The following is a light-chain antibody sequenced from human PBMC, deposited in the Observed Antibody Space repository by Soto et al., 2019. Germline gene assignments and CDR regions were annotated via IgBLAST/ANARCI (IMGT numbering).Light chain of an antibody. V-gene: IGLV3-9*01. CDR1: NIGSKS. CDR3: HPWDSHTVV. CDR2: RDT. J-gene: IGLJ2*01. Sequence: SYELTQPLSVSVALGQTARITCGGHNIGSKSVHWYQQRPGQAPVLIIYRDTNRPSGIPERFSGSNSGNTATLTLSRAQVGDEADYFCHPWDSHTVVFGGGTKRTV.